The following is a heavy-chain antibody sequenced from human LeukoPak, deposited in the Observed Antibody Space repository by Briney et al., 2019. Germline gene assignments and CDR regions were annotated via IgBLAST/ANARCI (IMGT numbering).Heavy chain of an antibody. CDR2: ISGSGGST. D-gene: IGHD3-22*01. Sequence: GGSLRLSCAASGFTFSSYAMSWVRQAPGKGLEWVSAISGSGGSTYYADSVKGRFTISRDNSKNTLYLQMNSLRAEDTAVYYCAKWGLKYYYDSSGYAPWGQGTLVTVSS. CDR1: GFTFSSYA. CDR3: AKWGLKYYYDSSGYAP. V-gene: IGHV3-23*01. J-gene: IGHJ5*02.